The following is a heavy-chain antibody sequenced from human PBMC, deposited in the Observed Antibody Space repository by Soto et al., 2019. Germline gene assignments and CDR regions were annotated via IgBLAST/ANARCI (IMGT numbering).Heavy chain of an antibody. J-gene: IGHJ3*02. CDR3: ARDFKDAVADAFDI. CDR1: GYTFSSYG. Sequence: QVQLVQSGGEVKKPGASVKVSCKATGYTFSSYGISWVRQAPGQGREWMGWISAYKGNTNYAQNFQGRMTMTTDTSTSTAYMELRSLRSDDTAVYYCARDFKDAVADAFDIWGQGTMVTVSS. D-gene: IGHD6-19*01. CDR2: ISAYKGNT. V-gene: IGHV1-18*01.